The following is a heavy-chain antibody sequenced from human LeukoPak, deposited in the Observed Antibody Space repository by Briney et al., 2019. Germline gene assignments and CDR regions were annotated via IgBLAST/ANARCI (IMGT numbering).Heavy chain of an antibody. D-gene: IGHD2-21*02. CDR2: RYYGGYA. Sequence: SSETLSLTCTVSGGSISSGRYTWNWIRQPPGKGLEWIGNRYYGGYAYYNPSLNSRVSISIDASRNQFSLQLSSVTTADTAVYFCARYGDSEGDYWGQGTLVTVSS. J-gene: IGHJ4*02. V-gene: IGHV4-39*01. CDR1: GGSISSGRYT. CDR3: ARYGDSEGDY.